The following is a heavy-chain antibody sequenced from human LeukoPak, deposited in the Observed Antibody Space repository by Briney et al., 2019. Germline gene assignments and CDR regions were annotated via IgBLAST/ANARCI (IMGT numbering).Heavy chain of an antibody. CDR3: ARDFHSSGYYHYFHY. Sequence: GASVKVSCKASGYTFTTFGITWVRQAPGQGLEWMGWISTYNGNTNYAQNLQGRVTMTTDTSTSTVYMELRSLRSDDTAVYYCARDFHSSGYYHYFHYWGQGTLVTVSS. V-gene: IGHV1-18*01. CDR2: ISTYNGNT. J-gene: IGHJ4*02. CDR1: GYTFTTFG. D-gene: IGHD3-22*01.